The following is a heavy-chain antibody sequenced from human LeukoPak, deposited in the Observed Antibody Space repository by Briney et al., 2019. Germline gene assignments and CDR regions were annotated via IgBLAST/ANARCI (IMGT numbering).Heavy chain of an antibody. CDR1: GGTFSSYA. CDR2: IIPILGIA. CDR3: ASVDFWSGYPNDY. D-gene: IGHD3-3*01. Sequence: SVKVSCKASGGTFSSYAISWVRQAPGQGLEWMGRIIPILGIANYAQKFQGRVTMTTDTSTSTAYMELRSLRSDDTAVYYCASVDFWSGYPNDYWGQGTLVTVSS. V-gene: IGHV1-69*04. J-gene: IGHJ4*02.